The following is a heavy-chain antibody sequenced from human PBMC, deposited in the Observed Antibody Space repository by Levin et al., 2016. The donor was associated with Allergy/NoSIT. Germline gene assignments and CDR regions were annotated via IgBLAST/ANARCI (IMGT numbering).Heavy chain of an antibody. J-gene: IGHJ5*02. V-gene: IGHV4-34*01. Sequence: SETLSLTCAVYGGSFSGYLLELDPPAPREGLEWIGEINHSGSTNYNPSLKSRVTISVDTSKNQFSLKLSSVTAADTAVYYCARGGSSSWLRRFDPWGPGNPGHRLL. CDR3: ARGGSSSWLRRFDP. CDR1: GGSFSGYL. CDR2: INHSGST. D-gene: IGHD6-13*01.